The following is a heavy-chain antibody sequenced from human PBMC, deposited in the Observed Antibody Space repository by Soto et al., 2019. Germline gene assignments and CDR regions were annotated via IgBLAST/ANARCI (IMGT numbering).Heavy chain of an antibody. CDR2: IIPIFGTA. CDR3: ASFDVGWFDP. J-gene: IGHJ5*02. D-gene: IGHD1-26*01. CDR1: GGTFSSYA. V-gene: IGHV1-69*13. Sequence: GASVKVSYKASGGTFSSYAISWVRQAPGQGLEWMGGIIPIFGTANYAQKFQGRVTITADESTSTAYMELSSLRSEDTAVYYCASFDVGWFDPWGQGXLVTVYS.